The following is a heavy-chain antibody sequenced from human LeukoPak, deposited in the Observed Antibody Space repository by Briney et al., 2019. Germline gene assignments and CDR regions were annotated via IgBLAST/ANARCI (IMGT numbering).Heavy chain of an antibody. CDR1: GETFTNYY. V-gene: IGHV4-34*01. Sequence: SETLSLTCVVYGETFTNYYWSWTRQPPGKGLEWIGEVNHSGSANYNPSLKSRVTISVDTSKSQFSLRLNSVTAADTAVYYCARGPRLQLELRKKYNWFDPWGQGSLVTVSS. J-gene: IGHJ5*02. CDR3: ARGPRLQLELRKKYNWFDP. CDR2: VNHSGSA. D-gene: IGHD1-7*01.